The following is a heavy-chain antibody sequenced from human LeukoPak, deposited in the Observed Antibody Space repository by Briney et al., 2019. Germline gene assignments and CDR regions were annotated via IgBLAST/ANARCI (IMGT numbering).Heavy chain of an antibody. Sequence: GASVKVSCKVSGYTLTELSMHWVRQAPGKGLEWMGGFDPEDGETIYAQKFQGRVTMTEDTSTDTAYMELSSLRSEDTAVYYCATDVTGSRYYYYGMDVWGQGTTVTVSS. CDR1: GYTLTELS. CDR3: ATDVTGSRYYYYGMDV. CDR2: FDPEDGET. D-gene: IGHD2/OR15-2a*01. V-gene: IGHV1-24*01. J-gene: IGHJ6*02.